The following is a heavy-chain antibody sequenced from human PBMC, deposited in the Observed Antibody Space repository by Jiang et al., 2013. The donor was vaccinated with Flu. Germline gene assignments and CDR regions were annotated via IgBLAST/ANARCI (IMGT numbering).Heavy chain of an antibody. V-gene: IGHV1-18*01. CDR3: ARLDDRTYYYDSSGYYFLFDY. D-gene: IGHD3-22*01. Sequence: EWMAWISAYNGNTNYAQKLQGRVTMTTDTSTSTAYMELRSLRSGDTAVYYCARLDDRTYYYDSSGYYFLFDYWGQGTLVTVSS. J-gene: IGHJ4*02. CDR2: ISAYNGNT.